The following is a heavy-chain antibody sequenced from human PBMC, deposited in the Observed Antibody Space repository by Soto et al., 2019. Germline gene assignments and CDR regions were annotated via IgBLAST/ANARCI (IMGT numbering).Heavy chain of an antibody. CDR2: AHYTGDT. D-gene: IGHD5-12*01. J-gene: IGHJ6*02. CDR3: ARASGYTYPPAYGLAV. CDR1: GTAITNGGYF. Sequence: QVQLQESGPGLVKPSQTLSLNCTVSGTAITNGGYFWTWIRQLPGKGLEWIGGAHYTGDTYYSPSPKSRVTISVDTSKSPFSLKLSSVTAADTAVYYCARASGYTYPPAYGLAVWGQGTTVTVSS. V-gene: IGHV4-31*03.